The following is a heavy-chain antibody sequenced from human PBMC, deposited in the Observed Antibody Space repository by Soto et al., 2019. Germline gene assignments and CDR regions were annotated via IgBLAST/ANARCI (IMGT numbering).Heavy chain of an antibody. J-gene: IGHJ4*02. Sequence: SETLSLSCTISGGSINGYYWSWIRQPPGKGLEWIGYISYSGSTNYNPSLKSRVTISVDTSKNQFSLKLSSVTAEDTAVYYCARDLGGWPDYWGQGTLVTVSS. CDR3: ARDLGGWPDY. V-gene: IGHV4-59*01. CDR1: GGSINGYY. CDR2: ISYSGST. D-gene: IGHD2-15*01.